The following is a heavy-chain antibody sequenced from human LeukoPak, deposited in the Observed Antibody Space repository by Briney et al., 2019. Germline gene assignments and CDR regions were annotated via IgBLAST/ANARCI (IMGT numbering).Heavy chain of an antibody. CDR1: GGSISSYY. CDR3: ARRPRYSGMDV. Sequence: SETLSLTCSVCGGSISSYYWSWIRQPPGKGLEGSGYIYYSGSTNYNPSLKSRVTISVAPSQDQFSLKLSSVTAAHTAVYYCARRPRYSGMDVWGQGTTVTVSS. CDR2: IYYSGST. J-gene: IGHJ6*02. V-gene: IGHV4-59*08.